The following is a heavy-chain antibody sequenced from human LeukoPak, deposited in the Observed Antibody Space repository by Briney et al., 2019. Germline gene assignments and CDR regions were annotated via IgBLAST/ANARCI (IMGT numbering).Heavy chain of an antibody. V-gene: IGHV1-3*01. J-gene: IGHJ4*02. CDR3: ARPARYFDWSDYFDY. D-gene: IGHD3-9*01. Sequence: ASVKVSCKASGYTFTSYAMHWVRQAPGQRLEWMGWTNAGNGNTKYSQKFQGRVTITRDTSASTAYMELSSLRSEDTAVYYCARPARYFDWSDYFDYWGQGTLVTVSS. CDR1: GYTFTSYA. CDR2: TNAGNGNT.